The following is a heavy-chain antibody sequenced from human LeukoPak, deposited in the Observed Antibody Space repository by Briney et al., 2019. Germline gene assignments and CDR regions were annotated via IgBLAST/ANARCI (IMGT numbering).Heavy chain of an antibody. CDR2: ISGSGTTI. D-gene: IGHD3-16*01. CDR1: GFTFSTYE. J-gene: IGHJ4*02. CDR3: VSAYGGLLDH. Sequence: GGSLRLSCAASGFTFSTYEMNWVRQVPGKGLEWVSYISGSGTTIYYADSVRGRFAISRDNTKNSMYLQMNSLRAEDTAVYYCVSAYGGLLDHWGQGTLVTVSS. V-gene: IGHV3-48*03.